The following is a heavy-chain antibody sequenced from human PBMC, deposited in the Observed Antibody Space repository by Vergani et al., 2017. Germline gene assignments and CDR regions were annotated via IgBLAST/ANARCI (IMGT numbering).Heavy chain of an antibody. CDR1: GFSLSTSGVG. CDR3: AHFLVYSSCPTRFCYYYIDV. CDR2: IYWNDDK. Sequence: QITLKESGPTLVNPTQTLTLTCTFSGFSLSTSGVGVGWIRQPPGKDLEWLALIYWNDDKRYSPSMKSRLTITKDTSKNQVILTKTNMDPVYTATYYCAHFLVYSSCPTRFCYYYIDVWGKETTVTVSS. D-gene: IGHD6-19*01. V-gene: IGHV2-5*01. J-gene: IGHJ6*03.